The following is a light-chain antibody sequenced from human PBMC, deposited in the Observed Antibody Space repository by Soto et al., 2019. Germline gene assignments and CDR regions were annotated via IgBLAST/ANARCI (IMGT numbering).Light chain of an antibody. V-gene: IGLV2-14*03. Sequence: QSVLTQPASVSGSPGQSITIPCTGTSNDIGGYNYVSWYQQFPGKAPKLIIYDVTNRPSGVSFRFSGSKSGNTASLTISGGQAADEAGDHCSSSSSSSSRRLFGAGTKLTVL. J-gene: IGLJ1*01. CDR1: SNDIGGYNY. CDR2: DVT. CDR3: SSSSSSSSRRL.